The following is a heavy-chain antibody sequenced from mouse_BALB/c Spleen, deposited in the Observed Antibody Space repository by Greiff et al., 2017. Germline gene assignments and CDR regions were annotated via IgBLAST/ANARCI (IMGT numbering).Heavy chain of an antibody. J-gene: IGHJ1*01. CDR1: GFTFSDYY. CDR3: ARDGYGNYGYFDV. CDR2: ISDGGSYT. Sequence: EVQGVESGGGLVKPGGSLKLSCAASGFTFSDYYMYWVRQTPEKRLEWVATISDGGSYTYYPDSVKGRFTISRDNAKNNLYLQMSSLKSEDTAMYYCARDGYGNYGYFDVWGAGTTVTVSS. D-gene: IGHD2-10*02. V-gene: IGHV5-4*02.